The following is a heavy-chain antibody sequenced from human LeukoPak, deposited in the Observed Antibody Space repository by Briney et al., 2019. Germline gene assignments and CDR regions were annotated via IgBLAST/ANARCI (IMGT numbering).Heavy chain of an antibody. J-gene: IGHJ4*02. CDR3: ARTIAAAGTDYFDY. Sequence: GASVKVSCKASGGTFSSYAISWVRQAPGQGLEWMGGIIPIFGTANYAQKFQGRVTITADESTSTAYMELSSLRSEDTAVYYCARTIAAAGTDYFDYWGQGTLVTVSS. CDR2: IIPIFGTA. V-gene: IGHV1-69*13. D-gene: IGHD6-13*01. CDR1: GGTFSSYA.